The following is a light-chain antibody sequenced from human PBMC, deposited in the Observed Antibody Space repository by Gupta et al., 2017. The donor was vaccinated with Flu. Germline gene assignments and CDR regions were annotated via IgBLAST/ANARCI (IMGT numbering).Light chain of an antibody. V-gene: IGKV1-5*03. CDR3: LQYNGYFLYT. CDR1: QSIGSQ. Sequence: DIQLTQFPSTLSGSVGDTVTIPCRASQSIGSQLAWYQHKPGKAPKLLIYKASSVESGVPSRFSGSGSGTEFTLTISSLQPEDFATYYCLQYNGYFLYTFGQGTKL. CDR2: KAS. J-gene: IGKJ2*01.